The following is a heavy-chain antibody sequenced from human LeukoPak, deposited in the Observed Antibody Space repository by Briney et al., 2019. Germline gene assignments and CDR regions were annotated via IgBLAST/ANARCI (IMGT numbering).Heavy chain of an antibody. CDR3: ARRRIVTPALKLSRYYYYMDV. Sequence: PSETLSLTCTVSGGSISSSSYYWSWIRQPPGKGLEWIGEINHSGSTNYNPSLKSRVTISVDTSKNQFSLKLSSVTAADTAVYYCARRRIVTPALKLSRYYYYMDVWGKGTTVTISS. D-gene: IGHD2-15*01. CDR1: GGSISSSSYY. CDR2: INHSGST. J-gene: IGHJ6*03. V-gene: IGHV4-39*07.